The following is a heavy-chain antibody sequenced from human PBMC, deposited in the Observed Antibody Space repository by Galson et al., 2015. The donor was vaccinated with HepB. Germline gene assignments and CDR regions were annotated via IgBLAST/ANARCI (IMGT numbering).Heavy chain of an antibody. J-gene: IGHJ4*02. Sequence: CAISGDSVSSNSAAWNWIRQSPSRGLEWLGRTYYRSKWYNDYAVSVKSRITINPDTSKNQFSLQLNSVTPEDTAVYYCAREPCLGGGSCYYHTEFDYWGQGTLVTVSS. CDR3: AREPCLGGGSCYYHTEFDY. D-gene: IGHD2-15*01. CDR1: GDSVSSNSAA. CDR2: TYYRSKWYN. V-gene: IGHV6-1*01.